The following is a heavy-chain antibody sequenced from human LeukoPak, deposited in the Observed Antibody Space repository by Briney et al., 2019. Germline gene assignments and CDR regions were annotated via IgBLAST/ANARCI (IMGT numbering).Heavy chain of an antibody. V-gene: IGHV3-11*04. CDR2: ISSSGSTI. J-gene: IGHJ4*02. Sequence: GGSLRLSCAASGFTFSDYYMSWIRQAPGKGLEWVSYISSSGSTIYYTDSVKGRITISRDNAKNSLYLQMNSLRAEDTAVYYCAEGNWNDGFDYWGQGTLVTVSS. CDR1: GFTFSDYY. D-gene: IGHD1-1*01. CDR3: AEGNWNDGFDY.